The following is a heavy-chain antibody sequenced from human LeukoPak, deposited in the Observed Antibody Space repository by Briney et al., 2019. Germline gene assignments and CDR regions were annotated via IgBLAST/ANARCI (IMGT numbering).Heavy chain of an antibody. Sequence: IMKDGSSNHYADSVRGRFTISRDNAKNSLYLQMNSLRAEDTAVYYCARSRDSSGYPDAFDTWGQGTMVTVSS. J-gene: IGHJ3*02. CDR3: ARSRDSSGYPDAFDT. D-gene: IGHD3-22*01. V-gene: IGHV3-7*04. CDR2: IMKDGSSN.